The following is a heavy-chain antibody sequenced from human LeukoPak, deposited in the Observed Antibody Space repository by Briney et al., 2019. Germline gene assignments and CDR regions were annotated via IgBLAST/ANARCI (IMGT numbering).Heavy chain of an antibody. CDR3: ASRSGYSSSWSSGGYY. V-gene: IGHV3-48*02. D-gene: IGHD6-13*01. CDR1: GFTFSSYS. J-gene: IGHJ4*02. CDR2: ISSSSSTI. Sequence: GGSLRLSCAASGFTFSSYSMNWVCQAPGKGLEWVSYISSSSSTIYYADSVKGRFTISRDNAKNSLYLQMNSLRDEDTAGYYCASRSGYSSSWSSGGYYWGQGTLVTVSS.